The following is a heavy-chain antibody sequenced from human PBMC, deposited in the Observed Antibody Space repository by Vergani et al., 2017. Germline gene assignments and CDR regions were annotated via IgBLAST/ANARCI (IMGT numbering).Heavy chain of an antibody. CDR1: GFTFSTYA. D-gene: IGHD1-26*01. Sequence: EVQLLESGGSLKQPVGSVRLSCAASGFTFSTYAMHWVRQAPGKGLEWVSALTGGGGSTYYADSFKGRFIISRDNSRDTLYLHMNSLRPEDTATYYCVKDAGSYENFFDSWGQGTLVTVSS. V-gene: IGHV3-23*01. CDR2: LTGGGGST. CDR3: VKDAGSYENFFDS. J-gene: IGHJ4*02.